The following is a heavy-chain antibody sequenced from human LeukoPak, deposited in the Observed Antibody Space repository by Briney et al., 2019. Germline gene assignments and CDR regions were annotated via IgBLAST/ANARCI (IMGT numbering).Heavy chain of an antibody. J-gene: IGHJ4*02. Sequence: GASVKVSCKASGYTFTDYYIHWVRQAPGQGLEWMGRINPNSGGGTNYAQKFQGRVTMTGDTSISTAYMELSRLRSDDTAVYYCARIINGWYYFDYWGQGTLVTVSS. CDR3: ARIINGWYYFDY. V-gene: IGHV1-2*06. CDR1: GYTFTDYY. D-gene: IGHD6-19*01. CDR2: INPNSGGGT.